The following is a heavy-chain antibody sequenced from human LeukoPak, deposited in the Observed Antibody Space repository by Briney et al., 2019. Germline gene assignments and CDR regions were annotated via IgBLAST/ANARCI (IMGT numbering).Heavy chain of an antibody. V-gene: IGHV3-23*01. CDR1: GFTFSSYA. CDR2: ISGSGGST. Sequence: GGSLRLSCAASGFTFSSYAMSWVRQAPGKGLEWVSAISGSGGSTYYADSVKGRFTISRDNSKNTLYLQMNSLRAEDTAVYYCARDMGYSGYDPDYYYYGMDVWGKGTTVTVSS. D-gene: IGHD5-12*01. J-gene: IGHJ6*04. CDR3: ARDMGYSGYDPDYYYYGMDV.